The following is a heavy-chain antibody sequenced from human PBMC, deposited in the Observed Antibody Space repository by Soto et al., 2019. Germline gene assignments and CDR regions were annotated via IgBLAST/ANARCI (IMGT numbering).Heavy chain of an antibody. CDR2: IHDRGST. CDR1: GGAISRDFYY. Sequence: QLQLQESGPGLVKPSETLSLSCTVSGGAISRDFYYWGWIRQPPGKGLEWIGSIHDRGSTYYNPSLKSRVTITVDTSTIQFSLNLGSVTAADTAVYYCARHSGDGYTPRDYWGQGTLVTVSS. J-gene: IGHJ4*02. CDR3: ARHSGDGYTPRDY. V-gene: IGHV4-39*01. D-gene: IGHD5-12*01.